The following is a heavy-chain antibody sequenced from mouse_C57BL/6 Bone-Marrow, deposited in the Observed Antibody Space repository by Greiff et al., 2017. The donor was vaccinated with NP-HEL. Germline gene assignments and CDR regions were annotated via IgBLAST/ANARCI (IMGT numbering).Heavy chain of an antibody. D-gene: IGHD1-1*01. J-gene: IGHJ3*01. CDR2: IDPSDSYT. Sequence: QVQLQQPGAELVRPGTSVKLSCKASGYTFTSYWMHWVKQRPGQDLEWIGVIDPSDSYTNYNQKFKGKATLTVDTSSSTAYMQLSSLTSEDSAVYYCARLLSWFAYWGQGTLVTVSA. CDR3: ARLLSWFAY. V-gene: IGHV1-59*01. CDR1: GYTFTSYW.